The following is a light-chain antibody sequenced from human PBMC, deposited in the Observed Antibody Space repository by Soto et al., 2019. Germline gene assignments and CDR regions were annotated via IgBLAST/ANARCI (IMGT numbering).Light chain of an antibody. Sequence: QSALTQPASVSGSPGQSITISCTGTSSDVGAYNYVSWYQQRPGSGPKLMISEVNNRPSGVSNRFSGSKSGTTASLTISGLQAEDEGDYFCSSYTTSSTLRFGGGTKLTVL. CDR1: SSDVGAYNY. V-gene: IGLV2-14*01. CDR2: EVN. J-gene: IGLJ3*02. CDR3: SSYTTSSTLR.